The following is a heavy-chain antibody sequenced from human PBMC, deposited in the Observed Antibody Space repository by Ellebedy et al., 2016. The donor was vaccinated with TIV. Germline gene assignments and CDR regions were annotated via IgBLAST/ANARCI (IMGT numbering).Heavy chain of an antibody. CDR2: MNPNSGNT. CDR3: ARRLPGIAVAGNY. Sequence: ASVKVSCKASGYTFTSYDIYWVRQATGQGLEWMGWMNPNSGNTGYAQKFQGRVTMTRNTSISTAYMELSSLRSEDTAVYYCARRLPGIAVAGNYWGQGTLVTVSS. CDR1: GYTFTSYD. J-gene: IGHJ4*02. V-gene: IGHV1-8*01. D-gene: IGHD6-19*01.